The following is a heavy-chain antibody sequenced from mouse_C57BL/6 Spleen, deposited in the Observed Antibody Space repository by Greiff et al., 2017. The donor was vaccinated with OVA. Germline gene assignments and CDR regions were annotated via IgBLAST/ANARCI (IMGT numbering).Heavy chain of an antibody. CDR2: IFPGSGST. CDR1: GYTFTGYW. Sequence: QVHVKQSGAALMQPGASVKLSCKATGYTFTGYWLAWVQQRPGHGLEWIGDIFPGSGSTNSNENFKGKATFTADTSSNTAYVQISSLATENSAIYYCARGGYWGQGTTLTVSA. J-gene: IGHJ2*01. V-gene: IGHV1-9*01. CDR3: ARGGY.